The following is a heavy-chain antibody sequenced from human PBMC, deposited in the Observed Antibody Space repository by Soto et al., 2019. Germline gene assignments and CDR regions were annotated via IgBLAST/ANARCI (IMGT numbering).Heavy chain of an antibody. CDR3: ARQGGYYYGSGSYSAFDI. J-gene: IGHJ3*02. D-gene: IGHD3-10*01. CDR1: GGSISSSSYY. V-gene: IGHV4-39*01. CDR2: IYYSGST. Sequence: SETLSLTCTVSGGSISSSSYYWGWIRQPPGKGLEWIGSIYYSGSTYYNPSLKSRVTIPVDTSKNQFSLKLSSVTAADTAVYYCARQGGYYYGSGSYSAFDIWGQGTMVTVSS.